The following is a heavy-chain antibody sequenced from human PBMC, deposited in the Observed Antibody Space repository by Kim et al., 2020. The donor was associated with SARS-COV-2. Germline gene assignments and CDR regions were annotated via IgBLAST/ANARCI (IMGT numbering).Heavy chain of an antibody. V-gene: IGHV1-69*13. CDR2: IIPIFGTA. CDR3: ASRDGSGSYGYDDYYYYYGMDV. J-gene: IGHJ6*02. D-gene: IGHD3-10*01. Sequence: SVKVSCKASGGTFSSYAISWVRQAPGQGLEWMGGIIPIFGTANYAQKFQGRVTITADESTSTAYMELSSLRSEDTAVYYCASRDGSGSYGYDDYYYYYGMDVWGQGTTVTVSS. CDR1: GGTFSSYA.